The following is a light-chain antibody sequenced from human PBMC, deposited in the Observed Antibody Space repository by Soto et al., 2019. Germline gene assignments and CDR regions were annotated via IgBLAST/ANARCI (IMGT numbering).Light chain of an antibody. CDR3: QQYNNWPPM. CDR2: GAS. J-gene: IGKJ1*01. CDR1: QSVSSN. Sequence: EIVMTQSPATLSVSPGERDTLSCRASQSVSSNLAWYQQKPGQAPRLLIYGASTRATGIPARFSGSGSGTEFTLTISSLQSEDFAVYYCQQYNNWPPMFGQGTKVDNK. V-gene: IGKV3-15*01.